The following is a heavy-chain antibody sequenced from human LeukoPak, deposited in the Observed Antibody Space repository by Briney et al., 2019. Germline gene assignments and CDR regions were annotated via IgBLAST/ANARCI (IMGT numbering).Heavy chain of an antibody. Sequence: GGSLRLSCSASGFTFSSYAMHWVRQAPGKGLEYVSAISSNGGSTYYADSVKGRFTISRDNSKNTLYLQMSSLRAEDTAVYYCVKDLSVGATLRGCGYWGQGTLVTVSS. CDR1: GFTFSSYA. CDR2: ISSNGGST. J-gene: IGHJ4*02. CDR3: VKDLSVGATLRGCGY. V-gene: IGHV3-64D*06. D-gene: IGHD1-26*01.